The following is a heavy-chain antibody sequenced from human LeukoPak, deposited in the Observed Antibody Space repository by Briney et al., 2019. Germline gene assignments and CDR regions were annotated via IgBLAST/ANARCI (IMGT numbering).Heavy chain of an antibody. CDR2: ISTNTTTI. J-gene: IGHJ3*02. Sequence: GGSLRLSCVASGFTFKFYSMNWVRQAPGKGLEWVSYISTNTTTIYYADSVKGRFTISRDNAKNSLYLQMNSLRVEDTAVYYCVRVGTSFDIWGQGTMVTVSS. D-gene: IGHD7-27*01. CDR3: VRVGTSFDI. V-gene: IGHV3-48*01. CDR1: GFTFKFYS.